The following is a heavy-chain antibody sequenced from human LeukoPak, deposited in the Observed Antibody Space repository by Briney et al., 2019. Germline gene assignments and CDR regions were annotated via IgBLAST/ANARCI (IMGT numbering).Heavy chain of an antibody. CDR3: TRPRGSTPGADY. D-gene: IGHD2-15*01. Sequence: PGGSLRLSCAASGFTFSGSAMHWVRQASGKGLKWVGRIRSKANSYATAYPASVKGRFTISRDDSKNTAYLQMNSLKTEDTAVYYCTRPRGSTPGADYWGQGTLVTVSS. CDR1: GFTFSGSA. CDR2: IRSKANSYAT. J-gene: IGHJ4*02. V-gene: IGHV3-73*01.